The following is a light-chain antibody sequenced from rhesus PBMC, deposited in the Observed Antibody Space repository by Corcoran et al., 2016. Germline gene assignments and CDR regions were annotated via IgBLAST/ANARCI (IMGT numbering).Light chain of an antibody. Sequence: DIQMTQSPSSLSASIGDTVTITCRASQGISHYFAWYQPKPGKAPKPLIYYASNLESGVPSRFSGSGAGTDFTLTISSLQPEDFAIYYCQQHNSYPLTFGGGTKVDLK. V-gene: IGKV1S14*01. J-gene: IGKJ4*01. CDR1: QGISHY. CDR2: YAS. CDR3: QQHNSYPLT.